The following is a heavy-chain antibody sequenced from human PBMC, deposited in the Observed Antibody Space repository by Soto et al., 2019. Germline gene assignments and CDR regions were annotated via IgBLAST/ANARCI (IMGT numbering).Heavy chain of an antibody. CDR1: GFTFSSYD. CDR3: SRARYGGYYEY. J-gene: IGHJ4*02. V-gene: IGHV3-13*01. CDR2: ICTAGDT. Sequence: EVQLVESGGGLVQPGGSLRLSCAASGFTFSSYDMHWVRQAPGKGLEWVSAICTAGDTYYTGSVKGRVTISRENAKNSLYLQMNSLRAGDTAVYYFSRARYGGYYEYWGQGTLVTVSS. D-gene: IGHD1-26*01.